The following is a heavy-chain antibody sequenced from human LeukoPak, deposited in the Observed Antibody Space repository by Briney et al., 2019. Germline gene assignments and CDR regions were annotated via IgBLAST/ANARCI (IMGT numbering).Heavy chain of an antibody. J-gene: IGHJ5*02. V-gene: IGHV6-1*01. Sequence: SQTLSLTCAISGDSVSSNSAAWNWIRQSPSRGLEWLGRTYYRSKWYNDYAVSVKSRITINPDTSKNQFSLQLNSVTPEDTAVYYCARTTGTTVLRGVIWFDPWGQGTLVTVSS. CDR2: TYYRSKWYN. CDR1: GDSVSSNSAA. D-gene: IGHD1-7*01. CDR3: ARTTGTTVLRGVIWFDP.